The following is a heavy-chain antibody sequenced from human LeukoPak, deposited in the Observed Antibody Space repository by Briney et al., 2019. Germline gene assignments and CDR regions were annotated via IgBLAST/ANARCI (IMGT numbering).Heavy chain of an antibody. CDR3: AKGVSGTYFAFDV. CDR2: ISNRGST. J-gene: IGHJ3*01. CDR1: GASVSSRF. V-gene: IGHV4-59*02. Sequence: SETLSLTCGGSGASVSSRFWSWIRQTPGMGLEWIGYISNRGSTGYNPSLKSRVTISVDAPKNEVFLSVRSVSAADTAVYYCAKGVSGTYFAFDVWGQGRTV. D-gene: IGHD1-26*01.